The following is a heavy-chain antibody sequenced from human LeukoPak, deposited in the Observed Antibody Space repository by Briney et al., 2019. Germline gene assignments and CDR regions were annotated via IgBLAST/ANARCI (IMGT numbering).Heavy chain of an antibody. D-gene: IGHD5-18*01. J-gene: IGHJ4*02. CDR2: ISGSGGST. V-gene: IGHV3-23*01. Sequence: GGSLRLSCAASGFTFSSYAMSWVRQAPGKGLEWVSAISGSGGSTYYADSMKGRFTISRDNSKNTLYLQMNSLRAEDTAVYYCAKDLFRGYSYGYLVYWGQGTLVTVSS. CDR1: GFTFSSYA. CDR3: AKDLFRGYSYGYLVY.